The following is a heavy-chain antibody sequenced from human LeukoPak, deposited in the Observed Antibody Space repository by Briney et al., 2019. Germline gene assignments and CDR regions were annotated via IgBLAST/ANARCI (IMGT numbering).Heavy chain of an antibody. CDR1: GGSLSSYY. J-gene: IGHJ4*02. CDR3: AREGRGAAAGMDY. Sequence: SETLSLTCPVSGGSLSSYYWSWIRQPPGKGLEGIGYIYYSGSTNYNPSLKSRVTISVDTSKNQFSLKLSSVTAADTAVYYCAREGRGAAAGMDYWGQGTLVTVSS. CDR2: IYYSGST. D-gene: IGHD6-13*01. V-gene: IGHV4-59*01.